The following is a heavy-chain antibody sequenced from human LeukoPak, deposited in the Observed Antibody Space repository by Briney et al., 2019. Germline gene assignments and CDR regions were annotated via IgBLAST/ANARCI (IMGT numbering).Heavy chain of an antibody. V-gene: IGHV3-23*01. CDR2: ITISGDNT. CDR1: GFTFSSYA. D-gene: IGHD5-12*01. Sequence: GGSLRLSCAASGFTFSSYAMGWVRQAPGKGLQRISGITISGDNTYYADSVKGRFTICRDNSKNTLYLQMNSLRAEDTAIYYCGSDYHLYHWGQGTLVTVSS. CDR3: GSDYHLYH. J-gene: IGHJ4*02.